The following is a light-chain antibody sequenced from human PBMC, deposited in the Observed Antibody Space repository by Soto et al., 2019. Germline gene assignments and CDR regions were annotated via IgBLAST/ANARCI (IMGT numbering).Light chain of an antibody. J-gene: IGKJ1*01. CDR1: QSISSW. CDR2: DAS. Sequence: VQMTQSASTLSAYVGYRVTNTCRASQSISSWLAWYQQKPGKAPKLLIYDASSLESGVPSRFSGSGSGTEFTLTISSLQPDDFATYYCQQYNSYSRTFGQVANV. V-gene: IGKV1-5*01. CDR3: QQYNSYSRT.